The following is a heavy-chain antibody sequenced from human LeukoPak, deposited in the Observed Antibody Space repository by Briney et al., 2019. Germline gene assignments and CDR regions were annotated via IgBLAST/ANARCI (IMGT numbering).Heavy chain of an antibody. Sequence: SETLSLTCSVSGGSISSYYWTWIRQPPGKGLEWIGYRYYSGSTTYNPSLKSRVIISVDTSKSQFSLKLISATAADTAIYYCARVRGDFETDWGQGTLVTVSS. CDR1: GGSISSYY. CDR3: ARVRGDFETD. J-gene: IGHJ1*01. V-gene: IGHV4-59*01. D-gene: IGHD3-16*01. CDR2: RYYSGST.